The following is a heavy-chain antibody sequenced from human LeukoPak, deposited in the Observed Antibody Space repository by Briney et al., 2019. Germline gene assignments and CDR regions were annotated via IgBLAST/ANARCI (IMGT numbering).Heavy chain of an antibody. D-gene: IGHD4-23*01. V-gene: IGHV3-74*01. CDR3: TRYLSGGFDS. CDR1: GFTFSSYW. Sequence: GGSLRLSCVGSGFTFSSYWMLWVRQAPGKGLVWVSRINNDGSTTSYTDSVKGRFTFSRDNAKTTLYLQMNSLRAEDTAVYYCTRYLSGGFDSWGQGTLVTVSS. J-gene: IGHJ4*02. CDR2: INNDGSTT.